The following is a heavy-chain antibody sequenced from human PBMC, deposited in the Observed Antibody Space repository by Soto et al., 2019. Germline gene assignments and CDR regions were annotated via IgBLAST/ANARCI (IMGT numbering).Heavy chain of an antibody. J-gene: IGHJ4*02. V-gene: IGHV3-30-3*01. CDR3: ARGLQNYYDSSGYLY. D-gene: IGHD3-22*01. CDR2: ISYDGSNK. CDR1: VLTSSIYA. Sequence: RESLGLSCAASVLTSSIYAMDWVGQAPGKGLEWVAVISYDGSNKYYADSVKGRFTISRDNSKNTLYLQMNSLRAEDRAVYYCARGLQNYYDSSGYLYWGQGTLVT.